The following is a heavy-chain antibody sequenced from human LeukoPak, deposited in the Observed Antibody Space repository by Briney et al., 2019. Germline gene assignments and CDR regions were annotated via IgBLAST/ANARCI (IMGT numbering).Heavy chain of an antibody. D-gene: IGHD2-15*01. J-gene: IGHJ4*02. CDR1: GGSFSGYY. CDR2: INHSGST. V-gene: IGHV4-34*01. Sequence: SETLSLTCAVYGGSFSGYYWSWIRQPPGKGLEWIGEINHSGSTNYNPSLKSRVTISVDTSKNQFSLKLSSVTAADTAVYYCARGKSSYFNFDYWGQGTLVTVP. CDR3: ARGKSSYFNFDY.